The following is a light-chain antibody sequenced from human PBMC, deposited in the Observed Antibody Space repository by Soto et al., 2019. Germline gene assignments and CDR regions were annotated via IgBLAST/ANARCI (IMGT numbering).Light chain of an antibody. V-gene: IGLV2-8*01. CDR2: EVS. CDR3: SSYAGSNKSV. CDR1: SSDVGGYNY. Sequence: QSAPTQPASASGSPGQSFTISCTGTSSDVGGYNYVSWYQQHPGKAPKLMIYEVSKRPSGVPDRFSGSKSGNTASLTVSGLQPEDEADYYCSSYAGSNKSVFGTGTKVTVL. J-gene: IGLJ1*01.